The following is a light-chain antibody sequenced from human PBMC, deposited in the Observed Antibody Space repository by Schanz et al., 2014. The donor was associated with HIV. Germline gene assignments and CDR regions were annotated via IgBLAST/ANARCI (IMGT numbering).Light chain of an antibody. Sequence: QSALTQPASLSGSPGQSITISCTGTSIDVGGYNYVSWYQQHPGKAPKLMIYDVSNRPSGVSNRFSGSKSGNTASLTITGLQAEDEADYYCQTYDSGISGVVFGGGTKLTVL. CDR1: SIDVGGYNY. V-gene: IGLV2-14*01. CDR2: DVS. J-gene: IGLJ2*01. CDR3: QTYDSGISGVV.